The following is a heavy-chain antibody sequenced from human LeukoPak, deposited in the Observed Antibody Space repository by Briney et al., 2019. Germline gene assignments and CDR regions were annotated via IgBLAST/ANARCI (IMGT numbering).Heavy chain of an antibody. Sequence: GGSLRLFCAASGFTFTTYAMSWVRQTPGKGLEWVSSISERGDSSYYADSVKGRFTISRHNSKNTLYLQTNSLRAEDTAVYYCAKVPRGSGSFFPYYYYMYVWGKGTTVTVSS. D-gene: IGHD1-26*01. V-gene: IGHV3-23*01. J-gene: IGHJ6*03. CDR1: GFTFTTYA. CDR2: ISERGDSS. CDR3: AKVPRGSGSFFPYYYYMYV.